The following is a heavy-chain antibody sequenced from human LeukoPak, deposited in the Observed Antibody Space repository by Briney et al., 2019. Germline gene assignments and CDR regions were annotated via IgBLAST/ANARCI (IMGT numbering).Heavy chain of an antibody. J-gene: IGHJ6*03. D-gene: IGHD3-10*01. V-gene: IGHV3-21*01. CDR2: ISGSSIYK. CDR1: GFTFSRYS. CDR3: ARDGLLWFGELYYMDV. Sequence: GGSLRLSCAASGFTFSRYSMNWVRQAPGKGLEWVSSISGSSIYKYYADSVKGRFTISRDNAENSLYLQMNSLRAEDTAVYYCARDGLLWFGELYYMDVWGKGTTVTVSS.